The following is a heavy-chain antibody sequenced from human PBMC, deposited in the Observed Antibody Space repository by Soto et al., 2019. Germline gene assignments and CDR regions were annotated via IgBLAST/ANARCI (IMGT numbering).Heavy chain of an antibody. Sequence: GGSLRLSCATSGVGFSNYGMSWVRQAPGKGLEWVSGISASGDSTYYADPVKGRFTISGDNSKRTLYLQMNSLRFEDTAIYYCATDPRGPDYWGQGTQVTVSS. V-gene: IGHV3-23*01. CDR3: ATDPRGPDY. J-gene: IGHJ4*02. CDR1: GVGFSNYG. CDR2: ISASGDST.